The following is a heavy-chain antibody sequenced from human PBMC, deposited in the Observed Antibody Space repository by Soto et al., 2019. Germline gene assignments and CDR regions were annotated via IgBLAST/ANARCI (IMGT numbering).Heavy chain of an antibody. D-gene: IGHD6-13*01. CDR1: GGSISSSSYY. Sequence: SETLSLTCTVSGGSISSSSYYWGWIRKPPGKGLEWIGSIYYSGSTYYNPSLKSRVTISVDTSKNQFSLKLSSVTAADTAVYYCARHGYSSSWEKYYYYYMDVWGKGTTVTVSS. CDR3: ARHGYSSSWEKYYYYYMDV. CDR2: IYYSGST. J-gene: IGHJ6*03. V-gene: IGHV4-39*01.